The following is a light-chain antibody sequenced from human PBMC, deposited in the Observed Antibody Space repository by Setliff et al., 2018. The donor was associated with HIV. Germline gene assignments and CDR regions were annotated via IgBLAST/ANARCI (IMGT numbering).Light chain of an antibody. Sequence: ALTQPPSASGSPGQSVTISCTGTSSDVGGYNYVSWYQQHPGKAPKLMIYEVSKRPSGVPDRFSGSKSGNTASLTVSGLQAEDEADYYCSSYAGSNDLGVFGTGTKVTVL. V-gene: IGLV2-8*01. CDR1: SSDVGGYNY. CDR2: EVS. J-gene: IGLJ1*01. CDR3: SSYAGSNDLGV.